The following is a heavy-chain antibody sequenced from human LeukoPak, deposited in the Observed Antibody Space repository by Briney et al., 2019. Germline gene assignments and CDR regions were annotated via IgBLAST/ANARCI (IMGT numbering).Heavy chain of an antibody. V-gene: IGHV1-2*02. J-gene: IGHJ4*02. Sequence: ASVKVSCKASGYTFTGYYMHWVRQAPGQGLEWMGWINPNSGGTNYAQKFQGRVTMTRGTSISTAYMELSRLRSDDTAVYYCARVSPLMIFGVVIRVPADYWGQGTLVTVSS. D-gene: IGHD3-3*01. CDR3: ARVSPLMIFGVVIRVPADY. CDR1: GYTFTGYY. CDR2: INPNSGGT.